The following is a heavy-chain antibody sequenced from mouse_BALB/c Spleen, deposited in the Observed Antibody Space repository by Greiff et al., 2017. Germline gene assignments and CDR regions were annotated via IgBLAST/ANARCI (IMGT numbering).Heavy chain of an antibody. Sequence: EVKLMESGGGLVQPGGSMKLSCVASGFTFSSYWMSWVRQSPEKGLEWVAEIRLKSDNYATHYAESVKGKFTISRDDSKSRLYLQMNSLRAEDTGIYYCTRWDLAWFAYWGQGTLVTVSA. CDR1: GFTFSSYW. CDR2: IRLKSDNYAT. D-gene: IGHD4-1*01. CDR3: TRWDLAWFAY. V-gene: IGHV6-6*02. J-gene: IGHJ3*01.